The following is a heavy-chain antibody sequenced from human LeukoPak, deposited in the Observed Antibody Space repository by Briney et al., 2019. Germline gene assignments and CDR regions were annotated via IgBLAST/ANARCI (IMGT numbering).Heavy chain of an antibody. CDR3: ARGSVGTPPPFDY. Sequence: GGSLRLSCAASGFTFSSYAIHWVRQAPGKGLDWVALISDDGSGKYYADSVKGRFIISRDSSTLYLEMNSLRNEDTAVYYCARGSVGTPPPFDYWGQGTLVTVSS. CDR2: ISDDGSGK. CDR1: GFTFSSYA. D-gene: IGHD2-15*01. J-gene: IGHJ4*02. V-gene: IGHV3-30-3*01.